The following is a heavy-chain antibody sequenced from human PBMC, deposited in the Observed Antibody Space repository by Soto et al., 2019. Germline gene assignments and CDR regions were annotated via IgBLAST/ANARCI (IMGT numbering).Heavy chain of an antibody. CDR1: GYTFTGYY. J-gene: IGHJ4*02. CDR3: ARDRRGYSGYDFAISFDY. CDR2: INPNSGGT. D-gene: IGHD5-12*01. V-gene: IGHV1-2*04. Sequence: ASVKVSCKASGYTFTGYYMHWVRQPPGQGLEWMGWINPNSGGTNYAQKFQGWVTMTRDTSISTAYMELSRLRSDDTAVYYCARDRRGYSGYDFAISFDYWGQGTLVTVSS.